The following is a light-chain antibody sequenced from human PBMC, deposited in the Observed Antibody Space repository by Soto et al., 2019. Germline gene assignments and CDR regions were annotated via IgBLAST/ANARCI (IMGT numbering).Light chain of an antibody. Sequence: EIVLTQSPGTLSLSPGEKATLXCRASQSGSRSYFAWFQQEPGQAPSLLXYCARTKAQGVPHRFSASGSATDFTPTISRREPEDFAVYYCQQYGSSPLTFGGGTKVDI. CDR3: QQYGSSPLT. CDR2: CAR. J-gene: IGKJ4*01. CDR1: QSGSRSY. V-gene: IGKV3-20*01.